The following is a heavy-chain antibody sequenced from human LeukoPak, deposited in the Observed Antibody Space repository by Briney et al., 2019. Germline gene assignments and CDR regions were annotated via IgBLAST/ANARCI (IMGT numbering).Heavy chain of an antibody. CDR1: GYTFTGYY. J-gene: IGHJ3*02. V-gene: IGHV1-2*02. CDR2: INPNSGDT. Sequence: GASVKVSCKASGYTFTGYYIHWARQAPGQGLEWVGWINPNSGDTHSAQNFQGRVTMTRDTSISTASMDLSRLRSDDTAVYYCARAPKNDAYDIWGRGTMVTVSS. CDR3: ARAPKNDAYDI.